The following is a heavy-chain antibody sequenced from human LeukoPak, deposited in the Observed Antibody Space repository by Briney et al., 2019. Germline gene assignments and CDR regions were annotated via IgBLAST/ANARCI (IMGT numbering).Heavy chain of an antibody. CDR1: GFTFSSYA. Sequence: GGSLRLSCAASGFTFSSYAMRWVRQAPGKGLEWVSGILDSGYSTYYANSVKGRFTISRDNSNNTLYLQMNSLRAEDTAVYYCAKLGGHPLHNYYVGVWGKGTTVAVSS. D-gene: IGHD3-16*01. CDR2: ILDSGYST. CDR3: AKLGGHPLHNYYVGV. J-gene: IGHJ6*03. V-gene: IGHV3-23*01.